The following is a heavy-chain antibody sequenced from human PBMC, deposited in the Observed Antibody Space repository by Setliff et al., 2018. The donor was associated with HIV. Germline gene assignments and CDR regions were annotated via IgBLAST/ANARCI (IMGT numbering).Heavy chain of an antibody. CDR3: ARGGGTGSFDY. CDR1: GGSITSYY. V-gene: IGHV4-4*07. J-gene: IGHJ4*02. Sequence: ETLSLTCTVSGGSITSYYWSWIRQPAGKGLEWFGRSYISGSTNYNPAFESRVTMSIDTSKNQFSLKLSSVTAADTGVYYCARGGGTGSFDYWGQGTLVTVSS. D-gene: IGHD3-16*01. CDR2: SYISGST.